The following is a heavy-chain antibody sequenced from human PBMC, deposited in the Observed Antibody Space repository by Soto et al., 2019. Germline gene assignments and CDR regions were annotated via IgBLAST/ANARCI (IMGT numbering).Heavy chain of an antibody. CDR1: GYTFTSYD. J-gene: IGHJ5*02. D-gene: IGHD3-10*01. CDR3: ARGHLVTMVGSFDP. CDR2: LNPNSGNT. V-gene: IGHV1-8*01. Sequence: GASVKVSCKASGYTFTSYDINWVRQATGQGLEWMGWLNPNSGNTGYAQKFQGRVTMTRNTSISTAYMELSSLRSEVMAVYYCARGHLVTMVGSFDPWGQGTLVTVSS.